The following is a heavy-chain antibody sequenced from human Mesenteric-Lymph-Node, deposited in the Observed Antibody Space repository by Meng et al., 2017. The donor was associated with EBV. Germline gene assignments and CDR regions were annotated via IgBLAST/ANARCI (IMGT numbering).Heavy chain of an antibody. V-gene: IGHV4-4*02. CDR1: GDSITSSYW. CDR3: ARGSFSSKYFQT. CDR2: IYHSGST. D-gene: IGHD1-26*01. J-gene: IGHJ1*01. Sequence: QVQLLESGPGLVKPSGTLSLTCNASGDSITSSYWWSWVRQPPGKGLEWIGEIYHSGSTNYNPSLKSRVTTSVDKSKDQFSLTLSSVTAADTAVYYCARGSFSSKYFQTWGPGTLVTVSS.